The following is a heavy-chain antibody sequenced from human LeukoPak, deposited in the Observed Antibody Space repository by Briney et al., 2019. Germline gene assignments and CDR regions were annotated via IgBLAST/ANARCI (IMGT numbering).Heavy chain of an antibody. CDR1: GGSISSGGYS. J-gene: IGHJ4*02. CDR3: ARLGNSGYGIDH. V-gene: IGHV4-30-2*01. D-gene: IGHD5-12*01. CDR2: IYHSGST. Sequence: SQTLSLTCAVSGGSISSGGYSWSWLRQPPGKGLEWIGYIYHSGSTYYNPSLKSRVTISVDRSKNQFSLKLSSVTAADTAVYYCARLGNSGYGIDHWGQGTLVTVSS.